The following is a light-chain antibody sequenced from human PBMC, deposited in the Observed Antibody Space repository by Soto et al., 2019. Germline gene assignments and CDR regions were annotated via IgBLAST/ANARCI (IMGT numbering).Light chain of an antibody. CDR1: RSVVSTY. V-gene: IGKV3-20*01. CDR2: GAS. CDR3: QQNERTPKT. Sequence: VLTLSPGTLSLCPGERATLSCRARRSVVSTYLTWYQQKSGQAPRLLIYGASSMDTGIPDRFSGSGSGTDFTLTISRLEPEDFAVYYCQQNERTPKTFGQGTKVDIK. J-gene: IGKJ1*01.